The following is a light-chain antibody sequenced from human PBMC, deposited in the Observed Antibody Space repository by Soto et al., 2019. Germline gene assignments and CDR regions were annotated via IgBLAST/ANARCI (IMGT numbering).Light chain of an antibody. CDR1: GGDIGAYNY. CDR3: SSFTTTYFYV. Sequence: QSVLTQPASVSGSLGQSITLSCPGSGGDIGAYNYVSWYQQHPGKAPKPKISGVTHRPSGVSSRFSASKSAYTASLTISALQAEDEADYYCSSFTTTYFYVFGPGTKVTVL. J-gene: IGLJ1*01. V-gene: IGLV2-14*01. CDR2: GVT.